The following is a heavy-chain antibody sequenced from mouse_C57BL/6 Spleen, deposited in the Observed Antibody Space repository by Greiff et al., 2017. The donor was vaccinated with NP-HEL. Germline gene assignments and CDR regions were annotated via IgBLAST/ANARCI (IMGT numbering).Heavy chain of an antibody. CDR3: AEIYYGNYADY. Sequence: QVQLKESGPELVKPGASVKISCKASGYAFSSSWMNWVKQRPGKGLEWIGRIYPGDGDTNYNGKFKGKATLTADKSSSTAYMQLSSLTSEDSAVYFCAEIYYGNYADYWGQGTTLTVSS. CDR1: GYAFSSSW. CDR2: IYPGDGDT. J-gene: IGHJ2*01. D-gene: IGHD2-1*01. V-gene: IGHV1-82*01.